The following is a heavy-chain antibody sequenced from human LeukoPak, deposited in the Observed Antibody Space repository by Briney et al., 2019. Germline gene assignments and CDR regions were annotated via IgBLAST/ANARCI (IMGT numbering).Heavy chain of an antibody. J-gene: IGHJ5*02. CDR3: ARESPPWDVTTVDSP. D-gene: IGHD1-1*01. CDR2: IYTSGST. Sequence: SETLSLTCTVSGGSISSYYWSWIRQPAGKGLEWIGRIYTSGSTNYNPSLKSRVTMSVDTSKNQFSLKLSSVTATDTAVYYCARESPPWDVTTVDSPWGQGTLVTVSS. CDR1: GGSISSYY. V-gene: IGHV4-4*07.